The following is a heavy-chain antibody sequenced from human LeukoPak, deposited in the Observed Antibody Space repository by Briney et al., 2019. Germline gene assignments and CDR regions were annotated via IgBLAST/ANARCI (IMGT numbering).Heavy chain of an antibody. CDR3: ATGGWLQPFDY. CDR1: GFIFSNYG. Sequence: GGSLRLSCAASGFIFSNYGMHWVRQAPGKGLEWVAVIWYDGSKKYYADSVKGRFTISRDNSKNTLYLEMNSLSAEDTAVYYCATGGWLQPFDYWGQGTLVTVSS. V-gene: IGHV3-33*01. J-gene: IGHJ4*02. CDR2: IWYDGSKK. D-gene: IGHD5-24*01.